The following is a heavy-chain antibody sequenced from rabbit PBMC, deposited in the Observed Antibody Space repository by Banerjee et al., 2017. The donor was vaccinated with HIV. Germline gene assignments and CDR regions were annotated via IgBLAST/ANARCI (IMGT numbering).Heavy chain of an antibody. J-gene: IGHJ4*01. CDR2: IYPDYGST. Sequence: QEQLVESGGGLVTLGGSLKLSCKASGIDFSSYGISWVRQAPGKGLEWIAYIYPDYGSTDYASWVNGRFTISLDNAQNTVFLQMTSLTAADTATYFCARGSAYAGAGYALWGPGTLVTVS. CDR1: GIDFSSYG. D-gene: IGHD4-2*01. CDR3: ARGSAYAGAGYAL. V-gene: IGHV1S47*01.